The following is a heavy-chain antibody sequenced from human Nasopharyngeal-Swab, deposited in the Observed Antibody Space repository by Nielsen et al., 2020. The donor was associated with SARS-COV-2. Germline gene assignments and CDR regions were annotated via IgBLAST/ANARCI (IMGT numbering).Heavy chain of an antibody. J-gene: IGHJ5*02. D-gene: IGHD2-2*01. Sequence: VRQAPGKGLEWVAVISYDGSNKYYADSVKGRFTISRDNSKNTLYLQMNGLRAEDTAVYYCARERGLVPAATPWFDPWGQGTLVTVSS. CDR2: ISYDGSNK. CDR3: ARERGLVPAATPWFDP. V-gene: IGHV3-30*03.